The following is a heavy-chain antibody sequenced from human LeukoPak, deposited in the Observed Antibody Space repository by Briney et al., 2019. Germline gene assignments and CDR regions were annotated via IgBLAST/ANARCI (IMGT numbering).Heavy chain of an antibody. D-gene: IGHD2-15*01. Sequence: TGGSLRLSCAASGSTFSSYWMSWVRQAPGKGLEWVANIKQDGSEKYYVDSVKGRFTISRNNAKNSLYLQMNSLRAEDTAVYYCARVLVVVAALDYWGQGTLVTVSS. CDR2: IKQDGSEK. CDR1: GSTFSSYW. V-gene: IGHV3-7*01. J-gene: IGHJ4*02. CDR3: ARVLVVVAALDY.